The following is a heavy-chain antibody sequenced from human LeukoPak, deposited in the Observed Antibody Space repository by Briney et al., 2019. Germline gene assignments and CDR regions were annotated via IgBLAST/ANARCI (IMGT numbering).Heavy chain of an antibody. CDR3: ARSKGYQLLYDY. J-gene: IGHJ4*02. CDR2: INAGNGNT. Sequence: ASVKVSCKASGHTFTRYTMHWVRQAPGQRLEWMGWINAGNGNTEYSQKFQGRVTITRDTSASTAYMDLSSLRSEDTAVYYCARSKGYQLLYDYWGQGTLVTVSS. V-gene: IGHV1-3*01. CDR1: GHTFTRYT. D-gene: IGHD2-2*02.